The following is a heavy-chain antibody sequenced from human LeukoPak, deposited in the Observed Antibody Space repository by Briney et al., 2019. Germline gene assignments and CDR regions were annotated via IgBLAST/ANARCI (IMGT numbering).Heavy chain of an antibody. V-gene: IGHV3-48*03. Sequence: GGSLRLSCAASGFTFSSYEMNWVRQAPGKGLEWVSYIISSGSTIYYADSVKGRFTISRDNAKNTLYLQMNSLRAEDTAVYYCARVGRGGSIVGATVSDAFDIWGQRTMVTVSS. CDR3: ARVGRGGSIVGATVSDAFDI. J-gene: IGHJ3*02. CDR2: IISSGSTI. CDR1: GFTFSSYE. D-gene: IGHD1-26*01.